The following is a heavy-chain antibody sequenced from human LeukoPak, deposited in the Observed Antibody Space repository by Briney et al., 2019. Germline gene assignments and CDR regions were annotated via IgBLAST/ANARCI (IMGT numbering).Heavy chain of an antibody. CDR3: ASLTPGIAAAGPYYYYGMDV. Sequence: SETLSLTCTVSGGSIKSYYWNWIRQPPGKGLELIGYIYYSGSTNYNPSLKSRVTISVDTSKNQFSLKLSSVTAADTAVYYCASLTPGIAAAGPYYYYGMDVWGQGTTVTVSS. D-gene: IGHD6-13*01. V-gene: IGHV4-59*01. CDR1: GGSIKSYY. J-gene: IGHJ6*02. CDR2: IYYSGST.